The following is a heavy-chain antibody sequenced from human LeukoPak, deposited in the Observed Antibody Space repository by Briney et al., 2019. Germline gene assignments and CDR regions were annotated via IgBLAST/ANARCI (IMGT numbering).Heavy chain of an antibody. D-gene: IGHD2-2*01. CDR3: TTDPTAAMLLESMDV. V-gene: IGHV3-15*01. CDR2: IKSKTDGGTT. Sequence: TGGSLRLSCAASGFTFSNAWMSWVRQAPGKGLEWVDRIKSKTDGGTTDYAAPVKGRFTISRDDSKNTLYLQMSSLKTEDTAVYYCTTDPTAAMLLESMDVWGQGTTVTVSS. CDR1: GFTFSNAW. J-gene: IGHJ6*02.